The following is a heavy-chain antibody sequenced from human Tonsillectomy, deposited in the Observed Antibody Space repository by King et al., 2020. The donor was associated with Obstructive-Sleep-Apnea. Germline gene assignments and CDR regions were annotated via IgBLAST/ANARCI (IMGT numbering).Heavy chain of an antibody. CDR1: CGSFSGYY. CDR2: MNNCGST. Sequence: VQLEQWGAGLLKPSETLSLTFAVYCGSFSGYYCGLCRQPPGDGLEWGGVMNNCGSTNYNPSLKSRVTLSVDTFKNQFSLRLDSVTAADTAMYYCASPFQPLDYWGQGTLVTVSS. V-gene: IGHV4-34*01. J-gene: IGHJ4*02. CDR3: ASPFQPLDY. D-gene: IGHD2-2*01.